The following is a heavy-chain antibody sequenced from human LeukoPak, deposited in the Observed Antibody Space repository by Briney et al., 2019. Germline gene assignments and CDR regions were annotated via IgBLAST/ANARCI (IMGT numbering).Heavy chain of an antibody. CDR3: AKRRNHYYGSGSYYSNWFDP. Sequence: SETLSLTCTVSGGSISSGDYYWSWIRQPPGKGLEWIGYIYYSGSTYYNPSLKSRVTISVDTSKNQFSLKLSSVTAADTAVYYCAKRRNHYYGSGSYYSNWFDPWGQGTLVTVSS. J-gene: IGHJ5*02. V-gene: IGHV4-30-4*01. CDR1: GGSISSGDYY. CDR2: IYYSGST. D-gene: IGHD3-10*01.